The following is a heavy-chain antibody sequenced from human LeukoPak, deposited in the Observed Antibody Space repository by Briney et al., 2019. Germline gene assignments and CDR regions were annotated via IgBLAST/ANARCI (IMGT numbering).Heavy chain of an antibody. J-gene: IGHJ6*02. CDR1: GFTFSGSA. CDR3: AREGGAAAGTRLLMYYYGMDV. Sequence: GGSLRLSCAASGFTFSGSAMHWVRQASGKGLEWVGRIRSKANSYATAYAASVKGRFTISRDNSKNTLYLQMNSLRAEDTAVYYCAREGGAAAGTRLLMYYYGMDVWGQGTTVTVSS. CDR2: IRSKANSYAT. V-gene: IGHV3-73*01. D-gene: IGHD6-13*01.